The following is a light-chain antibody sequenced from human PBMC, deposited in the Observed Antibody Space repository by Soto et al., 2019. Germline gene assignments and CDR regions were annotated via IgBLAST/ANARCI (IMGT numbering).Light chain of an antibody. Sequence: EIVLTQSPATLSLSPGDSATLSCRASQSVSSRFLAWYQQKLGQAPRLLIYGASSRATGIPDRFSGSGSGTDFTLTVSSLEPEDFAVYYCQHFGGSLWTFGQGTKVDIK. J-gene: IGKJ1*01. V-gene: IGKV3-20*01. CDR2: GAS. CDR1: QSVSSRF. CDR3: QHFGGSLWT.